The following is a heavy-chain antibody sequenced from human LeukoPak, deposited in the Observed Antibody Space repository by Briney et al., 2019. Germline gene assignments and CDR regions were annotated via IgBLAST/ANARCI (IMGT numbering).Heavy chain of an antibody. D-gene: IGHD6-25*01. CDR1: GGSISGYY. Sequence: SETLSLTCTVSGGSISGYYWSWIRQPPGKGLEWIAYIHSSGSTNYNPSLKSRVTISVDTSKNQFSLKLTSVTAADTAVYFCPRTLAAGHFDYWGQGTLVTVSS. V-gene: IGHV4-59*08. J-gene: IGHJ4*02. CDR2: IHSSGST. CDR3: PRTLAAGHFDY.